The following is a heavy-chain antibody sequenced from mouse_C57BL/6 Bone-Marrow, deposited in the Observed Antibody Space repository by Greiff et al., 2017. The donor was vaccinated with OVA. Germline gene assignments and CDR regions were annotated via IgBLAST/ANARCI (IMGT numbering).Heavy chain of an antibody. CDR2: IDPSDSYT. Sequence: QVQLQQPGAELVKPGASVKLSCKASGYTFTSYWMQWVKQRPGQGLEWIGEIDPSDSYTNYNQKFKGKATLTVETSSITAYIQLSSLTSEDSAVYYCASPIYDGYFDYWGQGTTLTVSS. CDR1: GYTFTSYW. CDR3: ASPIYDGYFDY. D-gene: IGHD2-3*01. J-gene: IGHJ2*01. V-gene: IGHV1-50*01.